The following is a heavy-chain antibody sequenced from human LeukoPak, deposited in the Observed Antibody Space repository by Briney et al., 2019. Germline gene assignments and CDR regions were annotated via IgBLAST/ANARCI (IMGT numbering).Heavy chain of an antibody. CDR3: TTGPSYGYEW. J-gene: IGHJ4*02. CDR2: IKNDGRTT. Sequence: GGSLRLSCAASGLTFSHRWMHWVRHAPGKGLVGVSLIKNDGRTTIYADSVKGRFTISRDNGKSTLYLQMNSLRAEDTGIYYCTTGPSYGYEWWGQGTVVTVSS. V-gene: IGHV3-74*01. CDR1: GLTFSHRW. D-gene: IGHD3-16*01.